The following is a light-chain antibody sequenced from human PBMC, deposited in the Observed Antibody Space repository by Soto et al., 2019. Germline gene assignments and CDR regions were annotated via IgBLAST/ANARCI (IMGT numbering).Light chain of an antibody. CDR1: SXDVGGYNH. CDR3: SSYAGSSNV. V-gene: IGLV2-14*01. CDR2: EVT. Sequence: QSVLTQPASVSGSPGQSITISCTGTSXDVGGYNHVSWYQIHPGKAPKLIIYEVTSRPSGVSYRFSGSKSGNSASLTISGLQAEDEADCYCSSYAGSSNVFGTGTKATVL. J-gene: IGLJ1*01.